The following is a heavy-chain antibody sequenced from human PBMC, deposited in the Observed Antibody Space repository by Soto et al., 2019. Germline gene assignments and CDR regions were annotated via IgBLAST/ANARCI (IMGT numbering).Heavy chain of an antibody. D-gene: IGHD3-22*01. Sequence: PGGSLRLSCEASGFTFSGSAMKWVSHASSKGLEGVGRIRSKANSYATAYATPVKRRFSISRDESKNTAYLQMNSLNTEDTAVYCCTSHSPVEMIRKGGQGAQVTVSS. CDR3: TSHSPVEMIRK. J-gene: IGHJ4*02. CDR1: GFTFSGSA. CDR2: IRSKANSYAT. V-gene: IGHV3-73*01.